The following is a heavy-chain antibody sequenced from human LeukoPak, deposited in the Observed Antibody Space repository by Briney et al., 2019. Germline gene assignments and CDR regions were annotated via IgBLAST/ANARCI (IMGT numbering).Heavy chain of an antibody. D-gene: IGHD6-13*01. Sequence: GGSLRLSCAASGLTFSDYSMTWVRQAPGKGLFWVSGISAGGGSTYYADSVKGRFTTSRDNSRNTLYLQMNSLRAEDTAVYYCAKDAAGPEYWGQGTLVTVSS. V-gene: IGHV3-23*01. CDR2: ISAGGGST. CDR3: AKDAAGPEY. CDR1: GLTFSDYS. J-gene: IGHJ4*02.